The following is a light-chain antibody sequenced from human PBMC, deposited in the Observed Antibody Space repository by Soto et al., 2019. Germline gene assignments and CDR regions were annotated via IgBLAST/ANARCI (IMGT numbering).Light chain of an antibody. V-gene: IGKV3-11*01. CDR1: QSVSSY. CDR3: QQRSNWPS. CDR2: DAS. J-gene: IGKJ4*01. Sequence: EIVLTQSPATLSLSPGERATLSCRASQSVSSYLAWYQQKPGQAPRLLIYDASNRATCIPARFSGSGSGTDFTLTISILEPEDFAVYYCQQRSNWPSFGGGTKVEIK.